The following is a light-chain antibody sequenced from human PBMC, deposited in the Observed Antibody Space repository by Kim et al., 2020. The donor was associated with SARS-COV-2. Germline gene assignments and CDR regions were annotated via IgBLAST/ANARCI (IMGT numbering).Light chain of an antibody. V-gene: IGKV3-15*01. CDR3: QQYENWPPYT. CDR2: GAS. CDR1: QSVNSN. J-gene: IGKJ2*01. Sequence: SVSPGERVTLSCTASQSVNSNLAWYQQRRGQSPTLLIFGASTRATGVPARFSGRGFGTEFSFTISSLQSEDFAIYFCQQYENWPPYTFGQGTKGDQ.